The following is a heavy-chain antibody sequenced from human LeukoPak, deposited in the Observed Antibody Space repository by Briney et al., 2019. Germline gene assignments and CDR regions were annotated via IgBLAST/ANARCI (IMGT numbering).Heavy chain of an antibody. V-gene: IGHV4-39*01. D-gene: IGHD2-2*01. CDR2: IYYSRST. CDR3: ARPFRATVVVPAAISP. J-gene: IGHJ4*02. Sequence: PSETLSLTCTVSGGSISSSSYYWGWIRQPPGKGLEGIGSIYYSRSTYYNPSLKSRVTISVDTSKNQFSLKLSSVTAADTAVYYCARPFRATVVVPAAISPWGQGTLVTVSS. CDR1: GGSISSSSYY.